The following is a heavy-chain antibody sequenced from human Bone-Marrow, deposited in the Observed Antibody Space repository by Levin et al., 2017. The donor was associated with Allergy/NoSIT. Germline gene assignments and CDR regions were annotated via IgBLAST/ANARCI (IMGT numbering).Heavy chain of an antibody. V-gene: IGHV4-59*01. J-gene: IGHJ3*02. D-gene: IGHD3-10*01. CDR1: DDSISNYY. Sequence: GSLRLSCTVSDDSISNYYWSWIRQPPGKGLEWVAFIFNNKSINYSPSLKSRVTISIDTSNNQFSLKLRSVTAADTAVYYCARDRGRDGGFDIWGQGTMVTVSS. CDR3: ARDRGRDGGFDI. CDR2: IFNNKSI.